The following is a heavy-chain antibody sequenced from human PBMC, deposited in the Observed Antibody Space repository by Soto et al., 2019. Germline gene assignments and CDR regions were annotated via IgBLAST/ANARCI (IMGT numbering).Heavy chain of an antibody. CDR2: VHHSWGS. Sequence: QVQLQESGPGLVKPSETLSLSCTVSGGSISSYYWSWFRQSPRKRMEWIGYVHHSWGSSYNPSLQSRVAISLDTSKSQFSLKVTSVTATDTAVYYCARQGFGPLHGLVDVWGQGTTVTVSS. CDR3: ARQGFGPLHGLVDV. J-gene: IGHJ6*02. V-gene: IGHV4-59*08. D-gene: IGHD3-10*01. CDR1: GGSISSYY.